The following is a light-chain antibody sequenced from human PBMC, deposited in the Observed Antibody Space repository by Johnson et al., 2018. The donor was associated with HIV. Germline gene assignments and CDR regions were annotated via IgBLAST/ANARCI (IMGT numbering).Light chain of an antibody. J-gene: IGLJ1*01. CDR3: GTWDSSLSAYV. CDR1: SSNIGNNY. Sequence: QSVLTQPPSVSAAPGQKVTISCSGSSSNIGNNYVSWYQQLPGTAPKLLIYDNNKRPSGIPDRFSGSKSGTSATLGITGLQTGDEADYYCGTWDSSLSAYVCGPGTKVTAL. V-gene: IGLV1-51*01. CDR2: DNN.